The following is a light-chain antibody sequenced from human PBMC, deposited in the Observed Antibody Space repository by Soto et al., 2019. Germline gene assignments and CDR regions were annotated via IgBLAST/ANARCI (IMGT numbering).Light chain of an antibody. CDR2: WAS. CDR3: QKYYSIPWT. V-gene: IGKV4-1*01. CDR1: QTILSSSNNKNY. Sequence: DIVMTQSPDSLAVSLGERATINCRSSQTILSSSNNKNYLAWYQQKLGQPPRLLIYWASTRESGVPDRFSGSGSGTDFTLTISSLQAEDVAIYYCQKYYSIPWTFGPGTKVEI. J-gene: IGKJ1*01.